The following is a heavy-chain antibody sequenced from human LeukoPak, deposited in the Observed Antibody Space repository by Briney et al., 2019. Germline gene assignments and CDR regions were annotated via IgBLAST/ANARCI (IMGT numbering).Heavy chain of an antibody. CDR3: ARAFRSNPYNWFDP. CDR2: IYDSGRI. J-gene: IGHJ5*02. V-gene: IGHV4-31*03. Sequence: SETLSLTCTVSGGSISSGGYFWSWIRQHPGKGLEWIAYIYDSGRINYNPSLERRVTISLDTSKNQFSLKLSSVTAADTAVYYCARAFRSNPYNWFDPWGQGTLVTVSS. CDR1: GGSISSGGYF.